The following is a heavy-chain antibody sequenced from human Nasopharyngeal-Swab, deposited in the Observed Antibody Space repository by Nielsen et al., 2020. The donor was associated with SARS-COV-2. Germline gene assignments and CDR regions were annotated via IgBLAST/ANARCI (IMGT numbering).Heavy chain of an antibody. CDR1: GFTFGNYW. D-gene: IGHD3-22*01. V-gene: IGHV3-74*01. J-gene: IGHJ4*02. CDR2: INGDGSST. CDR3: TRLTYYYDGSSGG. Sequence: GEFLKISCVASGFTFGNYWMHWVRQVPGKGLVWVSHINGDGSSTTYADSVKGRFTISRDNAKNTLYLQMRNLRAEDTAVYYCTRLTYYYDGSSGGWGQGTLVTVSS.